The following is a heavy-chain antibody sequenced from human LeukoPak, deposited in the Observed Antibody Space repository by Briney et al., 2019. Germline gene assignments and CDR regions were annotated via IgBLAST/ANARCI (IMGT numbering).Heavy chain of an antibody. Sequence: PSETLSVTCTVSGGSISSGGYYWSWIRQHPGKGLEWIGYIYYSGSTYYNPSLKSRVTISVDTSKNQFSLKLSSVTAADTAVYYCARDALDGVAYWGQGTLVTVSS. CDR3: ARDALDGVAY. J-gene: IGHJ4*02. CDR1: GGSISSGGYY. V-gene: IGHV4-31*03. CDR2: IYYSGST. D-gene: IGHD2-15*01.